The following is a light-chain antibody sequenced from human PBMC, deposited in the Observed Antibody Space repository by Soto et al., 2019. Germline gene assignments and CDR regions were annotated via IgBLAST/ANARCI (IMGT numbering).Light chain of an antibody. V-gene: IGKV3-20*01. CDR1: QSVSSY. J-gene: IGKJ5*01. CDR3: QQYHNTPIT. CDR2: GVS. Sequence: EIVLTQSPATLSLSPGERATLSFMASQSVSSYLAWYQQIPGQAPRLLIYGVSSRAAGIPDRFSGSGSGTDFTLTINRLEPEDFAVYYCQQYHNTPITFGQGTRLEI.